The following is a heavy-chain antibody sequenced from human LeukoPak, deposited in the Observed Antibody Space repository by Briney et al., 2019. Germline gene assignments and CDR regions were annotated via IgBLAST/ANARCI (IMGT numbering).Heavy chain of an antibody. CDR2: IIPIFGTA. D-gene: IGHD3-9*01. Sequence: ASVKVSCKASGGTFSSYAISWVRQAPGQGLEWMGGIIPIFGTANYAQKFQGRVTITADESTSTAYMELSSLRSEDTAVYYCAKAITHPEIFGAFDIWGQGTMVTVSS. CDR3: AKAITHPEIFGAFDI. J-gene: IGHJ3*02. CDR1: GGTFSSYA. V-gene: IGHV1-69*13.